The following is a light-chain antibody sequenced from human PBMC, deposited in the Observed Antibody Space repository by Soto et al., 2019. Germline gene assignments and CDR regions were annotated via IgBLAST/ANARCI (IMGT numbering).Light chain of an antibody. V-gene: IGKV4-1*01. CDR2: WAS. J-gene: IGKJ3*01. CDR3: QQYYSTPFT. Sequence: DIVLTQSPDSLAVSLGERATIHCKSSQTIFYTSSNKNYLAWYQQRPGQPPKLLIYWASDRESGVPNRFSGSVSGTDFTLTSSGLQAEYVAVYYCQQYYSTPFTFGPGTRLDIK. CDR1: QTIFYTSSNKNY.